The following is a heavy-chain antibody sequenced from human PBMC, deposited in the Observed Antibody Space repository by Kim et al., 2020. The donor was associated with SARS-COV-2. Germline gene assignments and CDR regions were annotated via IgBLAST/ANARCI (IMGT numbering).Heavy chain of an antibody. Sequence: SETLSLTCTVSGGSISSGGYYWSWIRQHPGKGLEWIGYIYYSGSTYYNPSLKSRVTISVDTSKNQFSLKLSSVTAADTAVYYCARDESQDYDFWRALPIYWGQGTLVTVSS. CDR1: GGSISSGGYY. D-gene: IGHD3-3*01. J-gene: IGHJ4*02. CDR2: IYYSGST. CDR3: ARDESQDYDFWRALPIY. V-gene: IGHV4-31*03.